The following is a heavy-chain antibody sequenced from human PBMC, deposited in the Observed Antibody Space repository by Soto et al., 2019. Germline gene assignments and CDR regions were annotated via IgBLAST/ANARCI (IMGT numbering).Heavy chain of an antibody. CDR3: ATRSYDFWSGYPGHYGMDV. J-gene: IGHJ6*02. D-gene: IGHD3-3*01. CDR2: IIPIFGTA. V-gene: IGHV1-69*13. CDR1: GGTFSSYA. Sequence: ASVKVSFKASGGTFSSYAISWVRQAPGQGLEWMGGIIPIFGTANYAQKFQGRVTITADESTSTAYMELSSLRSEDTAVYYCATRSYDFWSGYPGHYGMDVWGQGTTVTVSS.